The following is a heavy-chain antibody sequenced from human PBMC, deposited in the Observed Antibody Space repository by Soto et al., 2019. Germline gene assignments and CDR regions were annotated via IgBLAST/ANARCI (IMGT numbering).Heavy chain of an antibody. CDR2: INHSGST. J-gene: IGHJ4*02. Sequence: SETLSLPCAVSGGSFSGDYWSWILQPPGKGLEWIGEINHSGSTNYNPSLKSRVTISVDTSKNQFSLKLSSVTAAVTAVYYCARGKGAMDPFDYWGQGTLVTVXS. CDR1: GGSFSGDY. V-gene: IGHV4-34*01. D-gene: IGHD1-26*01. CDR3: ARGKGAMDPFDY.